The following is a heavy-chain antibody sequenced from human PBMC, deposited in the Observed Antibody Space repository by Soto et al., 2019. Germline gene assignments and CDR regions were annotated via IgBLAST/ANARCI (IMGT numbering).Heavy chain of an antibody. V-gene: IGHV4-59*11. CDR2: IYYSGST. CDR1: GGSMSSSHY. Sequence: PSETLSLTCTVSGGSMSSSHYWIWIRQSPGKGLEWIWYIYYSGSTNYNPSLKSRVTVSVDTSKNQFSLKLSSVTAADTAVYYCARDPGMTARVINGFDPWGQGTMGTVSS. D-gene: IGHD5-18*01. CDR3: ARDPGMTARVINGFDP. J-gene: IGHJ5*02.